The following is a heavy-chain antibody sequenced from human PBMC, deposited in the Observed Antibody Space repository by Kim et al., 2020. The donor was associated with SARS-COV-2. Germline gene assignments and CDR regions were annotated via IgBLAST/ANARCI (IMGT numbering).Heavy chain of an antibody. Sequence: SETLSLTCTVSGGSISSSSYYWGWIRQPPGKGLEWIGSIYYSGSTYYNPSLKSRVTISVDTSKNQFSLKLSSVTAADTAVYYCASKDEVAPGILWGQGTLVTVSS. V-gene: IGHV4-39*07. D-gene: IGHD5-18*01. CDR2: IYYSGST. J-gene: IGHJ4*02. CDR1: GGSISSSSYY. CDR3: ASKDEVAPGIL.